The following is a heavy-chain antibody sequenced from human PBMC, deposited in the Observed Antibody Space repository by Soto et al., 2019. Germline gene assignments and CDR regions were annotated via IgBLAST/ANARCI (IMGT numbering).Heavy chain of an antibody. CDR2: INAGNGNT. V-gene: IGHV1-3*01. Sequence: ASVKVSGKASGYTFTSYAMHWVRQAPGQGLEWMGWINAGNGNTKYSQKFQGRVTITRDTSASTAYMELSSLRSEDTAVYYFARGTGIAAAASVYWGQGTLVTVSS. CDR1: GYTFTSYA. CDR3: ARGTGIAAAASVY. J-gene: IGHJ4*02. D-gene: IGHD6-13*01.